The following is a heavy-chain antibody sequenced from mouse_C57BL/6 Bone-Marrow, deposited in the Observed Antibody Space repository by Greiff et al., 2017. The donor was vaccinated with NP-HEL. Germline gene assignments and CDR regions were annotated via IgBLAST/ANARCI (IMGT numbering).Heavy chain of an antibody. CDR1: GFTFSDYY. Sequence: DVKLVESGGGLVQPGGSLKLSCAASGFTFSDYYMYWVRQTPEKRLEWVAYISNGGGSTYYPDTVKGRFTISRDNAKNTLYLQMSRLKSEDTAMYYCARRGSSGDYYAMDYWGQGTSVTVSS. CDR2: ISNGGGST. J-gene: IGHJ4*01. D-gene: IGHD1-1*01. CDR3: ARRGSSGDYYAMDY. V-gene: IGHV5-12*01.